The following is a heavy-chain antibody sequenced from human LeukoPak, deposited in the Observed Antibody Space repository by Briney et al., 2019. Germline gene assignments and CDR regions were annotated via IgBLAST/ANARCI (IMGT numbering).Heavy chain of an antibody. CDR3: ASRRDGYNYLDWYFDL. CDR1: GYSFNTYW. Sequence: GESLKISCKGSGYSFNTYWIGWVRQMPGKGLEWTGIIYPGDSDTRYSPSFQGQVTISADKSISTAYLQWSSLKASDTAMYYCASRRDGYNYLDWYFDLWGRGTLVTVSS. V-gene: IGHV5-51*01. J-gene: IGHJ2*01. CDR2: IYPGDSDT. D-gene: IGHD5-24*01.